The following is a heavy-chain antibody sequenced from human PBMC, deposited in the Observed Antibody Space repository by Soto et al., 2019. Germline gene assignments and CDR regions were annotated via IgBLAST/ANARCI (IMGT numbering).Heavy chain of an antibody. D-gene: IGHD2-15*01. CDR3: SRGFCSGGRCYGFFDP. Sequence: QVQLVQSGAEVKKPGSSVQVSCKASGGTFSSYPISWVRQAPGQGLEWMGRIIPILGIANYAQKFQGRVTITAVKSTITAYMLLLMVRLEDTAVYACSRGFCSGGRCYGFFDPWGPGTLVTVSS. CDR1: GGTFSSYP. V-gene: IGHV1-69*02. CDR2: IIPILGIA. J-gene: IGHJ5*02.